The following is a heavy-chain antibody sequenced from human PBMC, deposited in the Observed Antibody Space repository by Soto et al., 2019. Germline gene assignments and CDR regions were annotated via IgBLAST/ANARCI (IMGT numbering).Heavy chain of an antibody. CDR2: IYYRGRV. J-gene: IGHJ4*02. D-gene: IGHD6-25*01. CDR3: ARRAAGGSDY. V-gene: IGHV4-39*01. CDR1: GGSISNNGYY. Sequence: QLRLQASGPRLVKPSETMSLICSVSGGSISNNGYYWAWIRQPPGKGLEWIGDIYYRGRVYYNPSHKTRITISVDTSKNQLSLNLTSVTAADTAFYYCARRAAGGSDYWGQGTLVTVSS.